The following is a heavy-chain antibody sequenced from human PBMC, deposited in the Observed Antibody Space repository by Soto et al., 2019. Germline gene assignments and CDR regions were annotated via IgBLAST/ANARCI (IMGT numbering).Heavy chain of an antibody. CDR2: IWYDGSNK. CDR3: ARDPPASGGDCYPCYYGMDV. J-gene: IGHJ6*02. Sequence: PGGSLRLSCAASGFTVSSNYMSWVRQAPGTGLEWVAVIWYDGSNKYYADSVKGRFTISRDNSKNTLYLQMNSLRAEDTAVYYCARDPPASGGDCYPCYYGMDVWGQGTTVTVSS. D-gene: IGHD2-21*02. CDR1: GFTVSSNY. V-gene: IGHV3-33*08.